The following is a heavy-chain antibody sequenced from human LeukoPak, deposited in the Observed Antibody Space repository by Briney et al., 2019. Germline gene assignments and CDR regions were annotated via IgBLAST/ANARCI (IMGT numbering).Heavy chain of an antibody. CDR2: IYYSGST. J-gene: IGHJ6*02. D-gene: IGHD6-13*01. CDR3: ARVRAGNYYYGMDV. V-gene: IGHV4-59*01. CDR1: GGSISSYY. Sequence: SETLSLTCTVSGGSISSYYWSWIRQPPGKGLEWIGYIYYSGSTNYNPSLKSRVTISVDTSKNQFSLKLSSVTAADTAVYYCARVRAGNYYYGMDVWGQGTTVTVSS.